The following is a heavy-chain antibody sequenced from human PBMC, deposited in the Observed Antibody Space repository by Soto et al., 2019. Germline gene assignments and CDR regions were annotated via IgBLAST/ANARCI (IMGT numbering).Heavy chain of an antibody. D-gene: IGHD3-9*01. CDR1: GYIFTSYT. CDR3: ARDGAYYDILTAYHRRCYEP. V-gene: IGHV1-3*01. Sequence: QVQLVQSGAEVKKPGASVKVSCQASGYIFTSYTVHWVRQAPGQRLEWMGWINAANGNTKYSQKFQGRVTITRDTSASTDYMEVSSRRSEDTAVYYCARDGAYYDILTAYHRRCYEPWGQGTLVTVTS. J-gene: IGHJ5*02. CDR2: INAANGNT.